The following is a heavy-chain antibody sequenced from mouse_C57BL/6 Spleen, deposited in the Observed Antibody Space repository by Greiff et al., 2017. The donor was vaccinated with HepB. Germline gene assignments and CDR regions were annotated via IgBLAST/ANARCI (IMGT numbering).Heavy chain of an antibody. CDR3: ASGLSTMVRRGFAY. Sequence: VHVKQSGPELVKPGASVKISCKASGYSFTGYYMNWVKQSPEKSLEWIGEINPSTGGTTYNQKFKAKATLTVDKSSSTAYMQLKSLTSEDSAVYYCASGLSTMVRRGFAYWGQGTLVTVSA. CDR1: GYSFTGYY. CDR2: INPSTGGT. J-gene: IGHJ3*01. V-gene: IGHV1-42*01. D-gene: IGHD2-1*01.